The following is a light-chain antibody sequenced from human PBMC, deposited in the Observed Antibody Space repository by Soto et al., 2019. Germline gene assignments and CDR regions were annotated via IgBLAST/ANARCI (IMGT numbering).Light chain of an antibody. V-gene: IGLV2-14*01. CDR3: SSYVNSRSYV. Sequence: QSVLTQPASVSGSPGQSITLSCTGTSSDVGSYNYVSWYQQHPGKAPKLLIYEVSDRPSGVSSRFSGSKSGNTASLTISGLQAEDEADYYCSSYVNSRSYVFGSGTKVTVL. J-gene: IGLJ1*01. CDR1: SSDVGSYNY. CDR2: EVS.